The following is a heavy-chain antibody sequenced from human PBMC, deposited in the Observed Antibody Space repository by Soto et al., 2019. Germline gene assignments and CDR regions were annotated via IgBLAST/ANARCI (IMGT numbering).Heavy chain of an antibody. CDR1: GGSFSGYY. CDR2: INHSGST. D-gene: IGHD6-19*01. Sequence: SETLSLTCAIYGGSFSGYYWSWIRQPPGKGLEWIGEINHSGSTNYNPSLKSRVTISVDTSKNQFSLKLSSVTAADTAVYYCALMADHYYYYGMDVWGQGTTVTVSS. V-gene: IGHV4-34*01. J-gene: IGHJ6*02. CDR3: ALMADHYYYYGMDV.